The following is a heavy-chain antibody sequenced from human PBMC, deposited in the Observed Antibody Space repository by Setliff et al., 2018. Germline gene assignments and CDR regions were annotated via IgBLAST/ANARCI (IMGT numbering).Heavy chain of an antibody. Sequence: PSETLSLTCTVSGGSISSASFYWGWMRQAPGKGLEWIGSFYYTGSTHYNPSLKSRVTISRDTSRNQFSLKLISVTAADTAVYYCAGGTSSIVVLPASDYWGQGTLVTVSS. J-gene: IGHJ4*02. V-gene: IGHV4-39*07. CDR3: AGGTSSIVVLPASDY. CDR2: FYYTGST. CDR1: GGSISSASFY. D-gene: IGHD2-15*01.